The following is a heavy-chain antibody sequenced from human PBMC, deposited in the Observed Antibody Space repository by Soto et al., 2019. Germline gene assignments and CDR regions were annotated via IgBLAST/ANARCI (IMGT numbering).Heavy chain of an antibody. CDR1: GYTFTSYG. D-gene: IGHD1-20*01. CDR2: ISAYNGNT. V-gene: IGHV1-18*01. J-gene: IGHJ3*02. CDR3: ASYIGITGIGDAFDI. Sequence: QVQLVQSGAEVKKPGASVKVSCKASGYTFTSYGISWVRQAPGQGLEWMGWISAYNGNTNYAQKLQGRVTMTTDTSTSTASLELRSLRSDDTAVYYCASYIGITGIGDAFDIWGQGTTVTVSS.